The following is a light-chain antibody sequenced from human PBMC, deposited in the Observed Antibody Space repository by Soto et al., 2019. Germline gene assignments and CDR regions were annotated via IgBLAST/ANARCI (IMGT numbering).Light chain of an antibody. CDR2: SNN. V-gene: IGLV1-44*01. CDR3: AAWDETLIDV. J-gene: IGLJ1*01. Sequence: QSVLTQPPSASGTPGQRVTISCSGSNSNIGSNTVNWYQQLPGTAPKLLIYSNNQRPSGVPGRFSDSKSGTSASLAISGLQSEDEADYYCAAWDETLIDVFGTGTKVTVL. CDR1: NSNIGSNT.